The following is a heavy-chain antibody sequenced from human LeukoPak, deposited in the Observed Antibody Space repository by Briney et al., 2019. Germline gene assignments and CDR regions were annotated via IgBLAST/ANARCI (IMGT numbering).Heavy chain of an antibody. CDR2: ISYDGSNK. D-gene: IGHD6-13*01. V-gene: IGHV3-30-3*01. Sequence: PGRSLRLSCAASGFTFSSYAMHWVRQAPGKGLEWVAVISYDGSNKYYADSVKGRFTISRDNSKNTLYLQMNSLRVEDTAVYYCAKGYSSSLSNWFDPWGQGTLVTVSS. CDR3: AKGYSSSLSNWFDP. CDR1: GFTFSSYA. J-gene: IGHJ5*02.